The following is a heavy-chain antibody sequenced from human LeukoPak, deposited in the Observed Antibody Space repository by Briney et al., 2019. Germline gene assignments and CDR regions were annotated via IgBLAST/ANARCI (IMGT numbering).Heavy chain of an antibody. CDR2: IKQDGSEK. V-gene: IGHV3-7*01. Sequence: GGSLRLSCAASGFMFNTYWVSWVRQAPGKGLEWVANIKQDGSEKYYVDSVKGRFTISRDNAKNSLYLQMNSLRAEDTAVYYCATDQIIAARSDDYWGQGTLVTVSS. D-gene: IGHD6-6*01. CDR1: GFMFNTYW. CDR3: ATDQIIAARSDDY. J-gene: IGHJ4*02.